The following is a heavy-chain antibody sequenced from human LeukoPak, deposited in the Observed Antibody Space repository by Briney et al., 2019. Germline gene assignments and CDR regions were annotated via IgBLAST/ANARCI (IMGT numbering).Heavy chain of an antibody. Sequence: NASETLSLTCTVSGGSISSYYWSWIRQPPGKGLEWIGYIYYSGSTNYNPSLKSRVTISVDTSKNQFSLKLSSVTAADTAVYYCARALRGTSRNLVFDYWGQGTLVTVSS. J-gene: IGHJ4*02. V-gene: IGHV4-59*01. CDR2: IYYSGST. CDR1: GGSISSYY. D-gene: IGHD1-7*01. CDR3: ARALRGTSRNLVFDY.